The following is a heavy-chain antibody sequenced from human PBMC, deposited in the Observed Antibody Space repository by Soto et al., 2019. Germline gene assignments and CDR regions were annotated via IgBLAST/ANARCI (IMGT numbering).Heavy chain of an antibody. CDR3: AGGGGITGTPRDYYYGMDV. Sequence: QVQLVQSGAEVKKPGSSVKVSCKASGGTFSSYAISWVRQAPGQGLEWMGGIIPIFGTANYAQKFQGRVTITADESTSTAYMELSSLRSEDTAVYYCAGGGGITGTPRDYYYGMDVWGQGTTVTVSS. J-gene: IGHJ6*02. D-gene: IGHD1-7*01. CDR1: GGTFSSYA. CDR2: IIPIFGTA. V-gene: IGHV1-69*01.